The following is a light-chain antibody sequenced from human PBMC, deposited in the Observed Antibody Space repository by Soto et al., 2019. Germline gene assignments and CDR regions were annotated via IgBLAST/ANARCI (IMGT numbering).Light chain of an antibody. V-gene: IGKV3-15*01. Sequence: EIVMTQSPATLSVSPGERATLSCRASQSVSSNLAWYQQKPGQAPRLLIYDASTRATGIQARFSGSGSGTEFTLTISSLQSEDFAVYYCQQYNNWPPLFGQGTKLEIK. CDR3: QQYNNWPPL. CDR2: DAS. J-gene: IGKJ2*01. CDR1: QSVSSN.